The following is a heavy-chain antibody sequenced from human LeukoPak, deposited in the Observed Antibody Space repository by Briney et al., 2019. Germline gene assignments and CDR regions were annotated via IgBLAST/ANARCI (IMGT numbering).Heavy chain of an antibody. CDR1: GFTFSSYW. CDR2: IKQDGSEK. D-gene: IGHD5-12*01. V-gene: IGHV3-7*01. Sequence: GGSLRLSRAASGFTFSSYWMSWVRQAPGKGLEWVANIKQDGSEKYNVDSVKGRFTISRDNARNSLFLQMNSLRAEDTAVYYCARSGGGYSGYDPGDWFDPWGQGTLVTVSS. J-gene: IGHJ5*02. CDR3: ARSGGGYSGYDPGDWFDP.